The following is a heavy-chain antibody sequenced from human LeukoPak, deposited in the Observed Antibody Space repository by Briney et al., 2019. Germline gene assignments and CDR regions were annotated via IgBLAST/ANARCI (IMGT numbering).Heavy chain of an antibody. J-gene: IGHJ3*02. CDR1: GYTFTGYY. D-gene: IGHD3-16*01. CDR2: INPNSGGT. Sequence: ASVKVSCKASGYTFTGYYMHWERQAPGQGLEWMGWINPNSGGTNYAQKFQGRVTMTRDTSISTAYMELSRLRSDDTAVYYCARELSLITFGGVTSDAFDIWGQGTMVTVSS. CDR3: ARELSLITFGGVTSDAFDI. V-gene: IGHV1-2*02.